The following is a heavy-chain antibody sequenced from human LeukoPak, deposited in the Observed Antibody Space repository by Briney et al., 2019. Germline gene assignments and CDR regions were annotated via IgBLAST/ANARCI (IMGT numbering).Heavy chain of an antibody. CDR1: GFTLSNYW. J-gene: IGHJ4*02. CDR3: ASGRQLGY. CDR2: IKEDGSEK. D-gene: IGHD6-13*01. Sequence: GGSLRLSCAASGFTLSNYWMSGVRQAPGKGLEWGANIKEDGSEKYYMDSVKGRFTISRDNARNSLYLQMNSLRAEDTAVYYCASGRQLGYWGQGTLVTVSS. V-gene: IGHV3-7*01.